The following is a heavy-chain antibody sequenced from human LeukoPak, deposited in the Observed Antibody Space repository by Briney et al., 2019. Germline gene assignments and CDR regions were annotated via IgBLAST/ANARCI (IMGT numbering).Heavy chain of an antibody. CDR3: AKDSITMVRGVIIVFDY. Sequence: SGGSLRLSCAASGFTFSSYAMSWVRQAPGKGLEWVSAISGSGGSTYYADSVKGRFTISRDNSKNTLYLQMNGLRAEDTAVYYCAKDSITMVRGVIIVFDYWGQGTLVTVSS. J-gene: IGHJ4*02. V-gene: IGHV3-23*01. CDR2: ISGSGGST. D-gene: IGHD3-10*01. CDR1: GFTFSSYA.